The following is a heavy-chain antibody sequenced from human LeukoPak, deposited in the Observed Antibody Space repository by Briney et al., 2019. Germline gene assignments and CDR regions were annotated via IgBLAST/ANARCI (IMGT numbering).Heavy chain of an antibody. D-gene: IGHD1-26*01. CDR2: ISGSGGST. V-gene: IGHV3-23*01. CDR3: AKDGWELLPDY. CDR1: GFTFSNAW. J-gene: IGHJ4*02. Sequence: GGSLRLSCAASGFTFSNAWMSWVRQAPGRGLEWVSAISGSGGSTYYADSVKGRFTISRDNSKNTLYLQMDSLRAEDTAVYYCAKDGWELLPDYWGQGTLVTVSS.